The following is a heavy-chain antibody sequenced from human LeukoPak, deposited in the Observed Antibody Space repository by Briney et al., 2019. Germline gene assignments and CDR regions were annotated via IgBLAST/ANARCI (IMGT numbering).Heavy chain of an antibody. CDR1: GFTFSTYG. CDR3: ARTNTAMADLLSY. V-gene: IGHV3-33*01. D-gene: IGHD5-18*01. Sequence: GRSLRLSCAASGFTFSTYGMHWVRQAPGKGLEWVAVIWFDGSNKYYVDSVKGRFTISRDNSKNTLYLQMNSLRAEDTAVYYCARTNTAMADLLSYWGQGTLVTVSS. CDR2: IWFDGSNK. J-gene: IGHJ4*02.